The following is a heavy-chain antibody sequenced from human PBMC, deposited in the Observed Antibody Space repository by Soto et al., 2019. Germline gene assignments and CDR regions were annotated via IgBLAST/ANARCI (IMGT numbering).Heavy chain of an antibody. CDR2: INPSGGST. D-gene: IGHD1-26*01. CDR3: AAGGNSGSYPIYYHYGMAV. Sequence: ASVKVSCKASGYTFTSYYMHWVRQAPGQGLEWMGIINPSGGSTSYAQKFQGRVTMTRDTSTSTVYMELSSLRSEDTAVYYCAAGGNSGSYPIYYHYGMAVWGQGTTVTVYS. J-gene: IGHJ6*02. V-gene: IGHV1-46*01. CDR1: GYTFTSYY.